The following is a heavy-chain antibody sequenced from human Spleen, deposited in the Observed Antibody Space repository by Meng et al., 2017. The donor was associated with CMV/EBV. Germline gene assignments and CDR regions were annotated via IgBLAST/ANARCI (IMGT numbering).Heavy chain of an antibody. Sequence: GGSINRSYYWGWIRQPQGKGLDWIGIVSSGSTHYNPSLKSRVSISVDTSKKQFSLNLSSVTAADTAVYYCARVGHEYCSSTTCSPPRWGQGTLVTVSS. D-gene: IGHD2-2*01. V-gene: IGHV4-39*07. CDR3: ARVGHEYCSSTTCSPPR. CDR1: GGSINRSYY. CDR2: VSSGST. J-gene: IGHJ4*02.